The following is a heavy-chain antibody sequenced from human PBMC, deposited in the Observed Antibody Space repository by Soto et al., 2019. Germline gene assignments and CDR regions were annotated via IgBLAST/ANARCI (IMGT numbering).Heavy chain of an antibody. CDR3: ATSYGNAWYTY. V-gene: IGHV3-23*01. J-gene: IGHJ4*02. Sequence: PGGSLRLSCAASGFTFSSYAMGWVRQAPGKGLEWVSAISGSGGSTYYADSVKGRFTISRDNSKNTLYLQMNSLRAEDTAVYYCATSYGNAWYTYWGQGTQVTVSS. D-gene: IGHD6-13*01. CDR2: ISGSGGST. CDR1: GFTFSSYA.